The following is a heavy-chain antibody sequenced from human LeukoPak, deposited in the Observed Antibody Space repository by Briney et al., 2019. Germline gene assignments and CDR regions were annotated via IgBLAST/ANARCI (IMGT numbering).Heavy chain of an antibody. D-gene: IGHD6-19*01. CDR3: AIAGDSSGWYFMAGDRPGFDY. CDR1: GFTFSDYY. J-gene: IGHJ4*02. Sequence: GGSLRLSCAASGFTFSDYYMSWIRQAPGKGLEWVSYISSSGSTIYYADSVKGRFTISRDNAKNSLYLQMNSLRAEDTAVYYCAIAGDSSGWYFMAGDRPGFDYWGQGTMVTDSS. CDR2: ISSSGSTI. V-gene: IGHV3-11*01.